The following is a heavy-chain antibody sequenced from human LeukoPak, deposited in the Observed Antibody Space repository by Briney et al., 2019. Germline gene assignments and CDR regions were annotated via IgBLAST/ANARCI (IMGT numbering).Heavy chain of an antibody. CDR3: GEGPPREVVVVPAARDYYYMDV. J-gene: IGHJ6*03. CDR1: GGPFSGYY. Sequence: SETLSLTCAVYGGPFSGYYWSWIRQPPGKGLDWIGEINHSGSTNYNPSLKSRVTISVDTPNNQFSLTLSSVTAADPPVHYFGEGPPREVVVVPAARDYYYMDVWGKGTTVTVSS. CDR2: INHSGST. D-gene: IGHD2-2*01. V-gene: IGHV4-34*03.